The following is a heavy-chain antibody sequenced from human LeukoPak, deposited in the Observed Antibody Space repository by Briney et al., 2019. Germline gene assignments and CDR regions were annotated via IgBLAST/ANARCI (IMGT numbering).Heavy chain of an antibody. Sequence: GEPLKISSQGSGYSFTTSWIGWVRQGPGKRLGRKGSIYPADSDTRYSPSFQAPVTLSPDKSISTAYLPLCRLDASPTAVYYCARFLTSGSNIRDWFDPWGQGTLVTVSS. D-gene: IGHD3-16*01. V-gene: IGHV5-51*01. J-gene: IGHJ5*02. CDR1: GYSFTTSW. CDR2: IYPADSDT. CDR3: ARFLTSGSNIRDWFDP.